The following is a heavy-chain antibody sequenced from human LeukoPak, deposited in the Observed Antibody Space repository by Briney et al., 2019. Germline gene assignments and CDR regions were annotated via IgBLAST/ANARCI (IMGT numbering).Heavy chain of an antibody. D-gene: IGHD3-10*01. V-gene: IGHV1-69*04. CDR2: IIPILGIA. Sequence: SVKVSCKASGGTFSSYAISWVRQAPGQGLEWMGRIIPILGIANYAQKFQGRVTITADKSTSTAYMELSSLRSEDTAVYYCARDQLLNYYGSGSSLHGYYYGMDVWGQGTTVTVSS. J-gene: IGHJ6*02. CDR1: GGTFSSYA. CDR3: ARDQLLNYYGSGSSLHGYYYGMDV.